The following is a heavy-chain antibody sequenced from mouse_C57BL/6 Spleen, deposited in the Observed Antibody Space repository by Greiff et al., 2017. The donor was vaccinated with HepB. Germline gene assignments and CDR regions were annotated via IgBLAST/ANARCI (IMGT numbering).Heavy chain of an antibody. CDR2: IDPANGNT. D-gene: IGHD2-2*01. CDR1: GFNIKNTY. J-gene: IGHJ4*01. Sequence: EVQLQQSVAELVRPGASVKLSCTASGFNIKNTYMHWVKQRPEQGLEWIGRIDPANGNTKYAPKFQGKATITADPSSNTASLQLSHLTSEDTAIYYCAEGLCLDGYDGSYYYAMDDWGQGTSVTVSS. V-gene: IGHV14-3*01. CDR3: AEGLCLDGYDGSYYYAMDD.